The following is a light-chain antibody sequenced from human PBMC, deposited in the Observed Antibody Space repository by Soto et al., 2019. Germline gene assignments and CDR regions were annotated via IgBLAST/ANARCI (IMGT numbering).Light chain of an antibody. CDR2: DNN. CDR1: SSNIGNNY. Sequence: QAVVTQPPSVSAAPGQKVTISCSGRSSNIGNNYVSWYRQLPGTAPKLLIYDNNKRPSGIPDRFSGSKSGTSATLGITGLQTGDEADYYCGAWDSSLSAGVFGGGTKLTVL. V-gene: IGLV1-51*01. J-gene: IGLJ3*02. CDR3: GAWDSSLSAGV.